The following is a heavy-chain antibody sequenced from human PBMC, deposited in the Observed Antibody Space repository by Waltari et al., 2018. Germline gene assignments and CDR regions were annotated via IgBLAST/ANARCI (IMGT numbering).Heavy chain of an antibody. CDR2: MYMSGNT. CDR3: AKQSPSYTRGWYPLES. J-gene: IGHJ5*02. Sequence: EVQLVESGGNLIQPGGSLRLSFAASGFTVRTNFISWVRQTPGKGLDWVSMMYMSGNTYYAGAVKGRCTISRYNEKNMVYLEMNSLRAEDTAVYYCAKQSPSYTRGWYPLESWGPGTLVTVSP. CDR1: GFTVRTNF. D-gene: IGHD6-19*01. V-gene: IGHV3-53*01.